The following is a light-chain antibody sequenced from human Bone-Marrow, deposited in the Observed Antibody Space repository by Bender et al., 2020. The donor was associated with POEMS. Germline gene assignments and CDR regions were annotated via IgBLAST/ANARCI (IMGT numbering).Light chain of an antibody. CDR2: EVT. J-gene: IGLJ3*02. CDR1: SSDVGNYNL. V-gene: IGLV2-23*02. CDR3: HSYDITLRGSV. Sequence: QSALTQPASVSGSPGQSITISCTGTSSDVGNYNLVSWYQQHPGKAPKVLISEVTKRPSGVSNRFSGSKSGNTASLTISGLQAEDEADYYCHSYDITLRGSVFGGGTKVTVL.